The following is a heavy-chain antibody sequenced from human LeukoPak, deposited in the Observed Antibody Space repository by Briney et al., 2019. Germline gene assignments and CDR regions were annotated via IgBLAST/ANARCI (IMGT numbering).Heavy chain of an antibody. D-gene: IGHD3-10*02. V-gene: IGHV3-23*01. Sequence: GGSLRLSCAASGFTFRKYAMSWVRQAPGKGLEWISIISGSGGNTYYADSVKGRFTISGDISKNTLYLQMNSLRAEDTAVYYCARLITSENTTDYSVFQYWGQGALVTVSS. J-gene: IGHJ4*02. CDR1: GFTFRKYA. CDR3: ARLITSENTTDYSVFQY. CDR2: ISGSGGNT.